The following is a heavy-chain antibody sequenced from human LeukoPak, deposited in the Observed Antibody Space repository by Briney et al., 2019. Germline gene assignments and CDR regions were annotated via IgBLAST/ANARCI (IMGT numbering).Heavy chain of an antibody. CDR2: ISSSSSYI. D-gene: IGHD3-3*01. Sequence: GGSLRLSCAASGFTFSSYSMNWVRQAPGKGLEWVSSISSSSSYIYYADSVKGRFTISRDNAKNSLYLQMNSLRAEDTAVYYCARHHHNPPYYDLWSGYYAYWFDPWGQGTLVTVSS. CDR3: ARHHHNPPYYDLWSGYYAYWFDP. V-gene: IGHV3-21*01. J-gene: IGHJ5*02. CDR1: GFTFSSYS.